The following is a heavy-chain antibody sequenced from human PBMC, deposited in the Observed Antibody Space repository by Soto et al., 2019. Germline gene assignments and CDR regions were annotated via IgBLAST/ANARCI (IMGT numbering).Heavy chain of an antibody. J-gene: IGHJ5*02. CDR2: IYFSGST. Sequence: PSETLSLTCTVSGASISQYYWSWIRQPPGKGLEWIGYIYFSGSTNYNPSLKSRVTMSVELSKNQFSLRLSSVTTADTAVYYCARDVKWDSCSRGSCYRSETFDPWGQGTLVTVSS. V-gene: IGHV4-59*01. D-gene: IGHD2-15*01. CDR3: ARDVKWDSCSRGSCYRSETFDP. CDR1: GASISQYY.